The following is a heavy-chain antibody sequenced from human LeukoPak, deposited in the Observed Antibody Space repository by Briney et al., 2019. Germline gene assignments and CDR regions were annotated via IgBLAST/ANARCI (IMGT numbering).Heavy chain of an antibody. CDR2: ISGSGSNT. J-gene: IGHJ4*02. V-gene: IGHV3-23*01. CDR3: AKRGSFFGGFDY. CDR1: GFTFSSYA. D-gene: IGHD3-10*01. Sequence: GGSLRLSCAASGFTFSSYAMTWIRQAPGKGLEWVSAISGSGSNTYYADSVKGRFTVSRDNSKNTLYLQMNSLRLEDTAVYYCAKRGSFFGGFDYWGQGTLLTVPS.